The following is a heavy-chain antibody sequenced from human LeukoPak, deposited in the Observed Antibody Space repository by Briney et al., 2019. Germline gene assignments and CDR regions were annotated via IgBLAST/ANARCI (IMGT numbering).Heavy chain of an antibody. Sequence: ASVKVSCKASGYTFTSHGSSWVRQAPGQGLEWMGWISAYNGHTKYAQKLQGRVTMTTDTSTSTAYLELRSPRSDDTAVYYCARGVAVAGTGGSCWGQGTLVTVSS. J-gene: IGHJ4*02. CDR1: GYTFTSHG. CDR3: ARGVAVAGTGGSC. V-gene: IGHV1-18*01. CDR2: ISAYNGHT. D-gene: IGHD6-19*01.